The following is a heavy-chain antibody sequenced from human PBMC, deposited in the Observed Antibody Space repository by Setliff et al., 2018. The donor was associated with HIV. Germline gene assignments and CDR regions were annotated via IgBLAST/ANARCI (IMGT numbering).Heavy chain of an antibody. CDR3: ARASGPGEEEQQLAPLDY. CDR2: INHSGST. Sequence: PSETLSLTCAVYGGSFSGYYWSWIRQPPGKGLEWIGEINHSGSTNYNPSLKSRVTISVDTSKNQFSLKLSSVTAADTAVYYCARASGPGEEEQQLAPLDYWGQGTLVTVSS. J-gene: IGHJ4*02. CDR1: GGSFSGYY. V-gene: IGHV4-34*01. D-gene: IGHD6-13*01.